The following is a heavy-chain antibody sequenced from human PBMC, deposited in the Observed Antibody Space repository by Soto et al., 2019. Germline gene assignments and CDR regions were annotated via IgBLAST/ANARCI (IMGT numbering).Heavy chain of an antibody. CDR3: ASWRSYSGSYCFDY. V-gene: IGHV1-69*06. J-gene: IGHJ4*02. D-gene: IGHD1-26*01. Sequence: QVQLVQSGAEVKKPGSSVKVSCEASGGTFNTYTINWVRQAPGRGLEWMGQAIPMYDSVNYAESFQSRVTITADKFTNIAYMELSSLRSEDTALYFCASWRSYSGSYCFDYWGQGTLVIVSS. CDR1: GGTFNTYT. CDR2: AIPMYDSV.